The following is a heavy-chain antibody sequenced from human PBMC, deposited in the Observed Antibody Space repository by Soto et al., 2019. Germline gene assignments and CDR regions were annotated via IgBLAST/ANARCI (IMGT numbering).Heavy chain of an antibody. J-gene: IGHJ4*02. Sequence: GGSLRLSCAASGFTFSSYAMSWVRQAPGKGLEWVSAISGSGGSTYYADSVKGRFTISRDNSKNTLYLQMNSLRAEDTAVYYCAKDRLRFGEEGYFDYWGQGTLVTVSS. V-gene: IGHV3-23*01. D-gene: IGHD3-10*01. CDR3: AKDRLRFGEEGYFDY. CDR1: GFTFSSYA. CDR2: ISGSGGST.